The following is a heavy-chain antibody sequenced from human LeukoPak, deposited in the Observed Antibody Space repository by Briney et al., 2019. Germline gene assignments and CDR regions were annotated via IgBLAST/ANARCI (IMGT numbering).Heavy chain of an antibody. D-gene: IGHD3-10*01. CDR3: ARDYFPDSGSGSYSDAFDI. CDR2: INPNSGGT. J-gene: IGHJ3*02. Sequence: RASVKVSCKASGYTFTGYYMHWVRQAPGQGLEWMGWINPNSGGTNYAQKFQGRVTMTRDTSISTAYMELRRLTSDDTAVYYCARDYFPDSGSGSYSDAFDIWGQGTMVTVSS. CDR1: GYTFTGYY. V-gene: IGHV1-2*02.